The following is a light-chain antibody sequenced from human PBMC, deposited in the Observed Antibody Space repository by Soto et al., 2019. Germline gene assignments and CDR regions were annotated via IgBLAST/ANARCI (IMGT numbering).Light chain of an antibody. CDR2: KAS. V-gene: IGKV1-5*03. Sequence: DIQMTQSPSTLSASVGDRVTITCRASQSISSWLAWYQQKPGKAPKLLIYKASTLESGVPPNFSGSGSGTEFTLTISSLQPEDFAVYYCQQYGSSPGTFGQGTKVDIK. CDR3: QQYGSSPGT. CDR1: QSISSW. J-gene: IGKJ1*01.